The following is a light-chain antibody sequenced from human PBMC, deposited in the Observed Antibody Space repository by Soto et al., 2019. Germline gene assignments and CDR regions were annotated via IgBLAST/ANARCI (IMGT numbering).Light chain of an antibody. CDR1: QTIGSTY. CDR3: QQYGGSPIT. J-gene: IGKJ5*01. V-gene: IGKV3-20*01. Sequence: EIVLTQSPGTLSLSPGETATLSCRASQTIGSTYLAWYQQKPGQAPRLLIFGSSNRATGIPDRFSGSGSGTDFTLSISRLEPEDFAVYYCQQYGGSPITFGQGTRLEIK. CDR2: GSS.